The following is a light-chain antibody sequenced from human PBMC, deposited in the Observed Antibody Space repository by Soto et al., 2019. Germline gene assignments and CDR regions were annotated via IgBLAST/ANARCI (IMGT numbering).Light chain of an antibody. CDR1: QSVSSY. J-gene: IGKJ5*01. V-gene: IGKV3-11*01. Sequence: EIVLTQSPATLSLSPGERATLSCRASQSVSSYLAWYQQRPGQAPRLLIYDASNRATGIPARFSGSGSGTDFTLTISSLEAEDFAVYYCQQRSNWPPTTFGQGTRLEMK. CDR2: DAS. CDR3: QQRSNWPPTT.